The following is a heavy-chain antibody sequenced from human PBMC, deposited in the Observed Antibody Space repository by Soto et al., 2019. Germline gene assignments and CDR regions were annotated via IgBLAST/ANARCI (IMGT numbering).Heavy chain of an antibody. CDR3: AKGGIFGVVITPFKWFDP. V-gene: IGHV3-23*01. Sequence: GGSLRLSCAASGFNFTNAWMSWVRQAPGKXLEWVSAISGSGGSTYYADSVKGRFTISRDNSKNTLYLQMNGLRAEDTAVYYCAKGGIFGVVITPFKWFDPWGQGTLVTVS. CDR1: GFNFTNAW. CDR2: ISGSGGST. D-gene: IGHD3-3*01. J-gene: IGHJ5*02.